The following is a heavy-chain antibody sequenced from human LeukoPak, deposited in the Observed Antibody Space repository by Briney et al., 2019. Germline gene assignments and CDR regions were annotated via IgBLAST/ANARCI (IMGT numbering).Heavy chain of an antibody. J-gene: IGHJ5*02. Sequence: GGSLRLSCAASGFTFRSYAMSWVRQAPGKGLEWVSAISGSGGSTYYADSVKGRFTISRDNSKNTLYLQMNSLRAEDTAVYYCAKDEYYYGSGSPQNWFDPWGQGTLVTVSS. CDR3: AKDEYYYGSGSPQNWFDP. V-gene: IGHV3-23*01. D-gene: IGHD3-10*01. CDR1: GFTFRSYA. CDR2: ISGSGGST.